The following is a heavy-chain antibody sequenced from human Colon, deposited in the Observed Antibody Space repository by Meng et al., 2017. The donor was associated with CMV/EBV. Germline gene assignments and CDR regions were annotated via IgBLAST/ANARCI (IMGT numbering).Heavy chain of an antibody. CDR1: GGSISSSTYY. Sequence: LKLQESGPGLVKPSEAPSLTCTVSGGSISSSTYYWGWIRQTPGKGLEWIGNIYYSGYTYYNPSLKSRLTISVDTSKNQFSLKLTSVTAAETAVYYCATDYGDYYFDRWGQGTLVTVSS. CDR3: ATDYGDYYFDR. D-gene: IGHD4-17*01. J-gene: IGHJ4*02. CDR2: IYYSGYT. V-gene: IGHV4-39*07.